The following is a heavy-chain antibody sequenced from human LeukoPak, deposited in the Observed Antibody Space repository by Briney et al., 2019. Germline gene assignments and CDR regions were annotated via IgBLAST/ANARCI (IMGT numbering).Heavy chain of an antibody. V-gene: IGHV3-11*01. CDR2: ISSSGSTI. CDR1: GFTFSDYY. Sequence: GGSLRLSCAASGFTFSDYYMSWIRQAPGKGLEWVSYISSSGSTIYYADSVKGRFTISRDNAKNSLYLQMNSLRAEDTAVYYCATFNYQEYYYYGMDVWGQGTTVTVSS. CDR3: ATFNYQEYYYYGMDV. D-gene: IGHD4-11*01. J-gene: IGHJ6*02.